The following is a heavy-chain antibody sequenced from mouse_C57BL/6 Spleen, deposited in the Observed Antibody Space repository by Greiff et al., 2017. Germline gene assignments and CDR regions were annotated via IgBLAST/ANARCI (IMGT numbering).Heavy chain of an antibody. J-gene: IGHJ4*01. CDR1: GYTFTSYG. Sequence: VQLLQSGAELARPGASVKLSCTASGYTFTSYGISWVKPRTGQGLEWIGEIYPRSGNTYYHEKFKGKATLTADKSSSTAYMELRSLTSEDSAVYCCARREYDNDYYAMDYWGQGTSVTVSS. CDR2: IYPRSGNT. CDR3: ARREYDNDYYAMDY. V-gene: IGHV1-81*01. D-gene: IGHD2-14*01.